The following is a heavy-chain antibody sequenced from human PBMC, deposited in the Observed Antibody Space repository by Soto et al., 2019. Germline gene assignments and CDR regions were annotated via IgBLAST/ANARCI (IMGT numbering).Heavy chain of an antibody. D-gene: IGHD3-3*01. J-gene: IGHJ4*02. CDR1: GGSISSSSYY. V-gene: IGHV4-39*01. CDR3: ARRGTYDFWSGYYDY. Sequence: SETLSLTCTVSGGSISSSSYYWGWIRQPPGKGLEWIGSIYYSGSTYYNPSLKSRVTISVDTPKNQFSLKLSSVTAADTAVYYCARRGTYDFWSGYYDYWGQGTLVTVSS. CDR2: IYYSGST.